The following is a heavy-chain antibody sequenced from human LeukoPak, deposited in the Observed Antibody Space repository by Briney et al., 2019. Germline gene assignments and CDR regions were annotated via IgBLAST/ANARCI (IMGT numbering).Heavy chain of an antibody. CDR1: GGSSSSYY. D-gene: IGHD2-2*03. CDR2: IYDSGST. V-gene: IGHV4-59*08. Sequence: PSETLSLTCTVSGGSSSSYYWSWIRQPPGKGLEWIGYIYDSGSTSYNPSLKSRVTISGDTSKNQFSLRLSSVTAADTAVYYCARPWIGGGWHAFEIWGQGAMVTVSS. J-gene: IGHJ3*02. CDR3: ARPWIGGGWHAFEI.